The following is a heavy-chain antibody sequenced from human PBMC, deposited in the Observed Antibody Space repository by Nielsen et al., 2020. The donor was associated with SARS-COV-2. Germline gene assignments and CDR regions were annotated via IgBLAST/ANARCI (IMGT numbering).Heavy chain of an antibody. D-gene: IGHD4/OR15-4a*01. V-gene: IGHV4-34*01. CDR2: INHSGST. CDR3: ARDLTGFDP. J-gene: IGHJ5*02. Sequence: WIRQPPGKGLEWIGEINHSGSTNYNPSLKSRVTISVDTSKNQFSLKLSSVTAADTAVYYCARDLTGFDPWGQGTLVTVSS.